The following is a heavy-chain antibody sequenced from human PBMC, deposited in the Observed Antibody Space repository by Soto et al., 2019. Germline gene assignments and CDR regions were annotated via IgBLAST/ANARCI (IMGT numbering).Heavy chain of an antibody. CDR2: IWYDGSNK. Sequence: GGSLRLSCAASGFTVSSNYMSWVRQAPGKGLEWVSVIWYDGSNKYYADSVKGRFTISRDNSKNTLYLQMNSLRAEDTAVYYCARDFVGYCISTSCYSSAFDIWGQGTMVTVSS. J-gene: IGHJ3*02. D-gene: IGHD2-2*01. CDR1: GFTVSSNY. CDR3: ARDFVGYCISTSCYSSAFDI. V-gene: IGHV3-33*08.